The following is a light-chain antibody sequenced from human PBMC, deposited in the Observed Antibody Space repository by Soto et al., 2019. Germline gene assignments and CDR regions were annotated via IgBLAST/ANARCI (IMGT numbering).Light chain of an antibody. CDR1: NLGDKY. J-gene: IGLJ2*01. Sequence: SYELTQPPSVSVSPGQTASITCSGDNLGDKYASWYQQKSGQSPVVVIYQDTKRPSGIPERFSGSNSGNTATLTISGTQAMDEADYYCQAWDSSTAVFGGGTKLTVL. V-gene: IGLV3-1*01. CDR2: QDT. CDR3: QAWDSSTAV.